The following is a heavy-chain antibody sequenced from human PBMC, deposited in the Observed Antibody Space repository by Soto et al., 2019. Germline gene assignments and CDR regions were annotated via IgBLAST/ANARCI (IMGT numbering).Heavy chain of an antibody. CDR1: GGSISSPNFY. Sequence: SETLSLTCTVSGGSISSPNFYWSWIRQHPGKGLEWIGHIYYKGTTYYNTTIKSRVYISVDTSKKQISLKLSSVTAADTVVYYCCIVDMITFGGITGPNDAFDRWGQGKMVT. CDR3: CIVDMITFGGITGPNDAFDR. D-gene: IGHD3-16*01. J-gene: IGHJ3*01. CDR2: IYYKGTT. V-gene: IGHV4-31*06.